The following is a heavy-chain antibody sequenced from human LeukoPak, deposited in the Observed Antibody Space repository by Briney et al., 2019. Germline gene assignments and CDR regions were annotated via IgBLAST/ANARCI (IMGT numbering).Heavy chain of an antibody. Sequence: GGSLRLSCAASGFTFSDYYISWIRQAPGKGLEWVSYISSASYTNYAESVKGRFTISRDNAKNSVYLQMNSLRADDTAVYYCARDFYYRSGSYSRVGGMDVWGQGTTVTVSS. CDR3: ARDFYYRSGSYSRVGGMDV. D-gene: IGHD3-10*01. CDR2: ISSASYT. V-gene: IGHV3-11*05. CDR1: GFTFSDYY. J-gene: IGHJ6*02.